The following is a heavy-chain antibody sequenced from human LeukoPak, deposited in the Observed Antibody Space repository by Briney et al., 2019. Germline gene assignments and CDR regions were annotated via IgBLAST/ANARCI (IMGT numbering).Heavy chain of an antibody. Sequence: SETLSLTCGVYGGSFSGLFSYFSWSWIRQPPGKGLEWIGEIHHSEGTNYNPSLKRRVTISLDTSKNQLSLKLTSVTAADTAVYYCARHAGKGSYWKYMDVWGKGTTVTISS. CDR1: GGSFSGLFSYFS. D-gene: IGHD3-10*01. V-gene: IGHV4-34*01. J-gene: IGHJ6*03. CDR3: ARHAGKGSYWKYMDV. CDR2: IHHSEGT.